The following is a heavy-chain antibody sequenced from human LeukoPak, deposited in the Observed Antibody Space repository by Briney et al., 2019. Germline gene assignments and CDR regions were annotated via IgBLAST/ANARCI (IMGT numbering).Heavy chain of an antibody. J-gene: IGHJ4*02. CDR3: AKQLGGGSYEYYFDY. CDR2: ISGSGGRT. V-gene: IGHV3-23*01. CDR1: GFTFSNSG. Sequence: GGSLRLSCAASGFTFSNSGMSWVRQAPGKGLEWVSAISGSGGRTHYADSVKGRFTISRDNSKNTLYLQMNSLRAEDTAVYYCAKQLGGGSYEYYFDYWGQGTLVTVSS. D-gene: IGHD1-26*01.